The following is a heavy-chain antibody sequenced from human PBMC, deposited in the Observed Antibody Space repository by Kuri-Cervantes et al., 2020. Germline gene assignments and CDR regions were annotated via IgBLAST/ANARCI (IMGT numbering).Heavy chain of an antibody. Sequence: TETLPVTCSVSDGSISSYYWSWIRQPAVKGLEWIGRIHTSGSTNYNPSLKSRVTMSVDTSKNQFSLKLSSVTAADTAVYYCASTPGVVVPAAMGVGRDYFDYWGQGTLVTVSS. D-gene: IGHD2-2*01. J-gene: IGHJ4*02. CDR1: DGSISSYY. V-gene: IGHV4-4*07. CDR3: ASTPGVVVPAAMGVGRDYFDY. CDR2: IHTSGST.